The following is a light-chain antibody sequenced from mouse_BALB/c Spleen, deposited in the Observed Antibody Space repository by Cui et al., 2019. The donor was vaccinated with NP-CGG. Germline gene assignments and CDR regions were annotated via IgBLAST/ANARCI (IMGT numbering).Light chain of an antibody. J-gene: IGLJ1*01. V-gene: IGLV1*01. CDR1: TGAVTTSNY. CDR3: ALWYSNHWV. Sequence: QAVLPQESALTTSPGETVTPTCRSSTGAVTTSNYANWVQEKPDHLFTGLIGGTNNRAPGVPARFSGSLIGDKAALTITGAQTEDEAIYFCALWYSNHWVFGGGTKLTVL. CDR2: GTN.